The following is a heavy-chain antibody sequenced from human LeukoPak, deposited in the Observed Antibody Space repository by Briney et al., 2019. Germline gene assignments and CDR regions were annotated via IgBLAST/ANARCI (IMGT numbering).Heavy chain of an antibody. CDR3: ARSPYSGSYYDEYYYYMDV. Sequence: ASVKVSCKASGYTFTGYYMHWVRQAPGQGLEWMGWINPNSGGTNYAQKFQGRVTMTRDTSISTAYMELSRLRSDDTAVYYCARSPYSGSYYDEYYYYMDVWGKGTMVTVSS. CDR1: GYTFTGYY. D-gene: IGHD1-26*01. V-gene: IGHV1-2*02. CDR2: INPNSGGT. J-gene: IGHJ6*03.